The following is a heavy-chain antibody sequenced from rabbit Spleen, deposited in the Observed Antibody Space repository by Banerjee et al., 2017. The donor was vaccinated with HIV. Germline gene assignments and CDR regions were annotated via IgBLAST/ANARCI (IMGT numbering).Heavy chain of an antibody. Sequence: QQQLVESGGGLVQPGGSLKLSCKVSGFDFSHYGVSWVRQAPGKGLQWIACINTYTGKPVYATWAKGRFTISRTSSTTVTLQMTSLTAADTATYFCARDTGSSFSSYGMDLWGPGTLVTVS. CDR2: INTYTGKP. V-gene: IGHV1S45*01. D-gene: IGHD8-1*01. CDR3: ARDTGSSFSSYGMDL. J-gene: IGHJ6*01. CDR1: GFDFSHYG.